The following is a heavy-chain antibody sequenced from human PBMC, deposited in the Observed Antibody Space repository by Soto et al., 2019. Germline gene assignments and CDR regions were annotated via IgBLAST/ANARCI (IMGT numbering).Heavy chain of an antibody. V-gene: IGHV3-48*02. Sequence: PGGSLSLSCAASGVTFSDYYMNWVRQAPGKGLEWVSYISSSSSTMYYADSLKGRFTISRDNAKNSLFLHMNSLRDEDTAVYYCARDSTDADSGSYSGDYWGQGTLVTVSS. CDR1: GVTFSDYY. J-gene: IGHJ4*02. D-gene: IGHD1-26*01. CDR3: ARDSTDADSGSYSGDY. CDR2: ISSSSSTM.